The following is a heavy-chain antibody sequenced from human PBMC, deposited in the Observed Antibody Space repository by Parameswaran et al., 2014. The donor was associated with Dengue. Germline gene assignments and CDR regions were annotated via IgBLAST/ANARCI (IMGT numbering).Heavy chain of an antibody. V-gene: IGHV4-39*01. CDR2: FYYSGGT. CDR3: ARHIGSGFSRVYYHYGMDV. Sequence: VRQAPGKGLEWIGSFYYSGGTDYNPSLKSRVTISVDTSKNQFSLKLSSVTAADTAVYYCARHIGSGFSRVYYHYGMDVWGQGTTVTVSS. D-gene: IGHD6-19*01. J-gene: IGHJ6*02.